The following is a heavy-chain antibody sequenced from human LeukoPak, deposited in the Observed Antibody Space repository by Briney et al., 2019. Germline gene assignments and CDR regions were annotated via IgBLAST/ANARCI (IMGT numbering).Heavy chain of an antibody. V-gene: IGHV4-59*01. Sequence: SETLSLTCTVSGGSISSYYWSWIRQPPGKGLEWIGNIYYSGSTNYNPSLKSRVTMSVDTSKNQFSLKLSSVTAADTAVYYCARDLRDYGDYAPMDVWGKGTTVTVSS. D-gene: IGHD4-17*01. CDR1: GGSISSYY. CDR3: ARDLRDYGDYAPMDV. CDR2: IYYSGST. J-gene: IGHJ6*03.